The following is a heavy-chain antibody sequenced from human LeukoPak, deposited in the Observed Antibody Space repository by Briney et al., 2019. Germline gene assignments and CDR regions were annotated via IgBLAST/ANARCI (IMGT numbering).Heavy chain of an antibody. V-gene: IGHV3-23*01. CDR1: GFTFASYA. J-gene: IGHJ4*02. Sequence: GGSLRLSCAASGFTFASYAMSWVRQAPGKGLEWVSAISGGGGSTYYADSVKGRFTISRDNSKNTLYLQMNSLRAEDTAVYYCARQGAYYYDSSGYYRYWGQGTLVTVSS. CDR3: ARQGAYYYDSSGYYRY. D-gene: IGHD3-22*01. CDR2: ISGGGGST.